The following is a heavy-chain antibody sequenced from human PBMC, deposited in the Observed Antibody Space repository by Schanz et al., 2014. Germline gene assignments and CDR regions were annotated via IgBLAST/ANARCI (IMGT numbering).Heavy chain of an antibody. CDR3: ARGGPAYYFDD. J-gene: IGHJ4*02. V-gene: IGHV3-23*01. CDR2: ITGASDHI. Sequence: EVQLLESGGGLVEPGGSLRLSCAASGFIFGSSVMAWVRQAPGKGLEWVSGITGASDHIDYADSVKGRFTISRDNSKNTVYIQMNSLRAEDTAVYYCARGGPAYYFDDWGQGTLVNVSS. CDR1: GFIFGSSV.